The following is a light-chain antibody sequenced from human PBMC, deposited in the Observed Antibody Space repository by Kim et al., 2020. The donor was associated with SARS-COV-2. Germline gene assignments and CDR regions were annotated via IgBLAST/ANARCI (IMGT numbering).Light chain of an antibody. V-gene: IGKV1-27*01. J-gene: IGKJ1*01. Sequence: ASVGDRLTITCRASQGISNYLAWYQQIPGKVPKLLIYGASTLQSGVPSRFSGSGSRTDFALTISSLQPEDVATYYCQNYNNAPWTFGQGTKVDIK. CDR3: QNYNNAPWT. CDR2: GAS. CDR1: QGISNY.